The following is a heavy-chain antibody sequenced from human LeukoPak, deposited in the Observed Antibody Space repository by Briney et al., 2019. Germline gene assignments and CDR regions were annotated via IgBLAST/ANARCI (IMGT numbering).Heavy chain of an antibody. CDR3: AKDSLSSSWYEYYYYYYMDV. Sequence: SGGSLGLSCAASGFTLSSYAMSWVRQAPGKGLEWVSAISGSGGSTYYADSVKGRFTISRDNSKNTLYLQMNSLRAEDTAVYYCAKDSLSSSWYEYYYYYYMDVWGKGTTVTVSS. V-gene: IGHV3-23*01. D-gene: IGHD6-13*01. CDR2: ISGSGGST. CDR1: GFTLSSYA. J-gene: IGHJ6*03.